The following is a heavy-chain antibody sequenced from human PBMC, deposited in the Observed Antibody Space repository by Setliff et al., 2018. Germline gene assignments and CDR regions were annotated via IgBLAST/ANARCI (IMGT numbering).Heavy chain of an antibody. CDR2: IYHSGST. V-gene: IGHV4-34*01. J-gene: IGHJ4*02. CDR3: AREGLGGVNIVGFLNS. Sequence: PSETLSLTCGVYGGSFSGYYWSWIRQPPGKGLEWIGSIYHSGSTYYNPSLKSRVTISVDTSKNQFSLKLSPVTAADTAVYYCAREGLGGVNIVGFLNSWGQGTLVTVPQ. CDR1: GGSFSGYY. D-gene: IGHD2-15*01.